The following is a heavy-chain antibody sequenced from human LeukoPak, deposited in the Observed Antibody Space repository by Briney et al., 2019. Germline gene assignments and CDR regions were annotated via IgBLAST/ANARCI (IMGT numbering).Heavy chain of an antibody. Sequence: PSETLSLTCAVYGGSFSGYYWSWIRQPPGKGLEWIGEINHSGSTNYNPSLKSRVTISVDTSKNQFSLKLSSVTAADTAVYYCARTKLLDAFDIWGQGTMVTVSS. V-gene: IGHV4-34*01. CDR2: INHSGST. CDR1: GGSFSGYY. CDR3: ARTKLLDAFDI. J-gene: IGHJ3*02. D-gene: IGHD1-7*01.